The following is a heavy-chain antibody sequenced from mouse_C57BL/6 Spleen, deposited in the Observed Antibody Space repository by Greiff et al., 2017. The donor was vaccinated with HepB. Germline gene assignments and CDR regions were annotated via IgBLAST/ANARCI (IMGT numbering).Heavy chain of an antibody. V-gene: IGHV3-6*01. J-gene: IGHJ4*01. Sequence: VQLKESGPGLVKPSQSLSLTCSVTGYSITSGYYWNWIRQFPGNKLEWMGYISYDGSNNYNPSLKNRISITRDTSKNQFFLKLNSVTTEDTATYYCAITTVVATDYWGPGTSVTVSS. D-gene: IGHD1-1*01. CDR2: ISYDGSN. CDR3: AITTVVATDY. CDR1: GYSITSGYY.